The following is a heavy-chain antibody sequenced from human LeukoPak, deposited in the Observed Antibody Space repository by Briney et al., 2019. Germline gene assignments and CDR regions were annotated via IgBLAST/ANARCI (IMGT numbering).Heavy chain of an antibody. J-gene: IGHJ4*02. D-gene: IGHD3-22*01. CDR3: ARSKILYDSSGYTFDY. CDR2: ISSSGSTI. CDR1: GFTFSSYS. V-gene: IGHV3-48*04. Sequence: GGSLRLSCAASGFTFSSYSMNWVRQAPGKGLEWVSYISSSGSTIYYADSVKGRFTISRDNAKNSLYLQMNSLRAEDTAVYYCARSKILYDSSGYTFDYWGQGTLVTVPS.